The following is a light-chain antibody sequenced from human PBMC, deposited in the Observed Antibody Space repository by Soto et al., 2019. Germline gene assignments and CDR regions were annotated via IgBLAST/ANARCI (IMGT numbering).Light chain of an antibody. Sequence: QSAPTQPPSASGSPGQSVTISCNGTSSDVGGYKYVSWYQQHPGKVPKLMVYEVNKRPSGVPDRFSGSKSGNTASLTVSGLQAEDEADYYCTSYAGGNNVFGTGTKVTVL. CDR1: SSDVGGYKY. CDR2: EVN. CDR3: TSYAGGNNV. J-gene: IGLJ1*01. V-gene: IGLV2-8*01.